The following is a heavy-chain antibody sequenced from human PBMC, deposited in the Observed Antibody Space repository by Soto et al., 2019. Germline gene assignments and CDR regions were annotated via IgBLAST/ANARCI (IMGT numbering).Heavy chain of an antibody. CDR2: ISWNSGSI. D-gene: IGHD3-3*01. Sequence: GGSLRLSCAASGFTFDDYAMHWVRQAPGKGLEWVSGISWNSGSIGYADSVKGRFTISRDNAKNSLYLQMNSLRAEDTALYYCAKGFRFGVVIISDYFDYWGQGTLVTVSS. J-gene: IGHJ4*02. V-gene: IGHV3-9*01. CDR1: GFTFDDYA. CDR3: AKGFRFGVVIISDYFDY.